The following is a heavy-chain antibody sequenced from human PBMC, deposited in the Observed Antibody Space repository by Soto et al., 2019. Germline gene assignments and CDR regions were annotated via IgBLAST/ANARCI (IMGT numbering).Heavy chain of an antibody. J-gene: IGHJ4*02. CDR2: ISGSGGST. D-gene: IGHD6-13*01. CDR1: GFTFSGYA. V-gene: IGHV3-23*01. Sequence: PGGSLRLSCAASGFTFSGYAMSWVRQAPGKGLEWVSAISGSGGSTYYADSVKGRFTISRDNSKNTPYLQMNSLRAEDTAVYYCAKRAFHQVFRLYSSPGVEYFDYWGQGTLVTVSS. CDR3: AKRAFHQVFRLYSSPGVEYFDY.